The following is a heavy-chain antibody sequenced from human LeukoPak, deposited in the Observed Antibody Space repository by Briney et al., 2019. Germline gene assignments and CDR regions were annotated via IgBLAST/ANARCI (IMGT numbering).Heavy chain of an antibody. CDR3: ARGGYSFDY. D-gene: IGHD5-12*01. Sequence: GGSLRLSCAASGFSLSEYWMSWVRQAPGKGLEWVARLHADGNEKNFVGSVKGRFTASRDNAKNFLYLQMNSLTVEDTAVYFCARGGYSFDYLGQGILVTVSS. CDR1: GFSLSEYW. CDR2: LHADGNEK. V-gene: IGHV3-7*01. J-gene: IGHJ4*02.